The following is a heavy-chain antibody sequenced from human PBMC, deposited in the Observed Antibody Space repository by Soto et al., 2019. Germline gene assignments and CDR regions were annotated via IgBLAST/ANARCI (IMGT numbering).Heavy chain of an antibody. V-gene: IGHV3-23*01. CDR3: AKDPTFDFWSGYMDV. J-gene: IGHJ6*03. CDR2: ISGSGGST. D-gene: IGHD3-3*01. CDR1: GFTFSSYA. Sequence: EVQLLESGGGLVQPGGSLRLSCAASGFTFSSYAMSWVRQAPGKGLEWVSAISGSGGSTYYADSVKGRFTISRDNSKNTLYLQMNSLSAEDTAVYYCAKDPTFDFWSGYMDVWGQGTTVTVSS.